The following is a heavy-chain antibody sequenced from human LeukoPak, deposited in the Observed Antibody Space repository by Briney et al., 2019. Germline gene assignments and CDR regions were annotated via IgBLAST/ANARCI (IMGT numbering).Heavy chain of an antibody. CDR2: ISAYNGNT. V-gene: IGHV1-18*01. Sequence: GASVKVSCKASGYTFTSYGISWVRQAPGQGLEWMGWISAYNGNTNYAQKLQGRVTMTTDTSTSTAYMELRSLRSDDTAVYYCAREFGPRGNIVVVPAARDYYGVDVWGQGTTVTVSS. CDR1: GYTFTSYG. J-gene: IGHJ6*02. CDR3: AREFGPRGNIVVVPAARDYYGVDV. D-gene: IGHD2-2*01.